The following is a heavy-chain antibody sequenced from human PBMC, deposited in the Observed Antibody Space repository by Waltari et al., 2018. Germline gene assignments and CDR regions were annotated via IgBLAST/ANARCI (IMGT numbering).Heavy chain of an antibody. CDR1: GYTFTGYY. Sequence: QVQLVQSGAEVKKPGASVKVSCKASGYTFTGYYMHWVRQAPGHGLEGMGWINPNSGGTNYAQKFQGRVTMTRDTSISTAYMELSRLRSDDTAVYYCARARGNIVVVVAADDAFDIWGQGTMVTVSS. CDR3: ARARGNIVVVVAADDAFDI. CDR2: INPNSGGT. J-gene: IGHJ3*02. D-gene: IGHD2-15*01. V-gene: IGHV1-2*02.